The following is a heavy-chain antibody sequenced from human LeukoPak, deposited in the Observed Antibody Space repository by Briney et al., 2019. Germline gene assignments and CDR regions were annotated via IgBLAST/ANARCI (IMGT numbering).Heavy chain of an antibody. V-gene: IGHV4-59*12. D-gene: IGHD3-3*01. CDR2: IYYSGST. CDR3: ARDRYYDFWSGRDAFDI. J-gene: IGHJ3*02. Sequence: SETLSLTCTVSGGSISSYYWNWIRQPPGQGLEWIGNIYYSGSTNYNPSLKSRVTISVDTSKNQFSLKLSSVTAADTAVYYCARDRYYDFWSGRDAFDIWGQGTMVTVSS. CDR1: GGSISSYY.